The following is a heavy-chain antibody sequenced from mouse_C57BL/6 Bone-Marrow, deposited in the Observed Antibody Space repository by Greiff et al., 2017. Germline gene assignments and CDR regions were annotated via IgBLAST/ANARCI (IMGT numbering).Heavy chain of an antibody. CDR3: TRTPITTVVAYWYFDV. CDR1: GYTFTDYE. D-gene: IGHD1-1*01. Sequence: QVQLQQSGAELVRPGASVTLSCKASGYTFTDYEMHWVKQTPVHVLEWIGAIDPETGGTAYTQKFKGKAILTSAKSSSTAYMALRSLTSEDSAVYYCTRTPITTVVAYWYFDVWGTGTTVTVSS. CDR2: IDPETGGT. V-gene: IGHV1-15*01. J-gene: IGHJ1*03.